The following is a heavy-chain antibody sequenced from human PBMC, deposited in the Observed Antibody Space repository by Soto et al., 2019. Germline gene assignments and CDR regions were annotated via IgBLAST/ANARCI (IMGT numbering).Heavy chain of an antibody. J-gene: IGHJ6*02. Sequence: QPGGSLRLSCAASGFTFSDHYMDWVRQAPGKGLEWVGRTRNKANSYTTEYAASVKGRFTISRDDSKNSLYLQMNSLKTEDTAVYYCAAGSSSSWPFGMDVWGQGTTVTVSS. V-gene: IGHV3-72*01. D-gene: IGHD6-13*01. CDR1: GFTFSDHY. CDR3: AAGSSSSWPFGMDV. CDR2: TRNKANSYTT.